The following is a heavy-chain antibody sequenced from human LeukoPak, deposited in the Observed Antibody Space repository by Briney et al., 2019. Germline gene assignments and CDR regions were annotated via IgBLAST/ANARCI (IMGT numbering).Heavy chain of an antibody. J-gene: IGHJ4*02. CDR2: IYYSGSI. V-gene: IGHV4-39*01. D-gene: IGHD2-15*01. CDR1: GGSISSSSYY. Sequence: PSETLSLTCTVSGGSISSSSYYWGWIRQPPGKGLEWIGRIYYSGSIYYNTSLKSRVTISLDTSKNQFSLKLSYVTAAGTAVYYCARRRWHVSCLFDYWGQRTLVTVSS. CDR3: ARRRWHVSCLFDY.